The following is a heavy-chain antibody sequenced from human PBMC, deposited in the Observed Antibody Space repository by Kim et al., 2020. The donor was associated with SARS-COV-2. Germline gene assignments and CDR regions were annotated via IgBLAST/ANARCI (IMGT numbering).Heavy chain of an antibody. J-gene: IGHJ5*02. CDR3: ARGLVDRAENWFDP. D-gene: IGHD5-18*01. Sequence: SETLSLTCAVYGGSFSGYYWSWIRQPPGKGLEWIGEINHSGSTNYNPSLKSRVTISVDTSKNQFSLKLSSVTAADTAVYYCARGLVDRAENWFDPWGQGTLVTVSS. CDR1: GGSFSGYY. CDR2: INHSGST. V-gene: IGHV4-34*01.